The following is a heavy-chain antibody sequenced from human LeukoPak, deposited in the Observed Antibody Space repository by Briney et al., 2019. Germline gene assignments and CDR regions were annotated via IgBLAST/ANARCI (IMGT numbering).Heavy chain of an antibody. D-gene: IGHD2-21*02. CDR1: GFTFSNYW. V-gene: IGHV3-20*04. Sequence: GESLRLSCAVSGFTFSNYWMHWVRQAPGKGLELVSGINWNGGSIGHADSVKGRFTISRDNAKNSLYLQMNSLRAEDTALYYCARAMTDNYYYGMDVWGQGTTVTVSS. J-gene: IGHJ6*02. CDR2: INWNGGSI. CDR3: ARAMTDNYYYGMDV.